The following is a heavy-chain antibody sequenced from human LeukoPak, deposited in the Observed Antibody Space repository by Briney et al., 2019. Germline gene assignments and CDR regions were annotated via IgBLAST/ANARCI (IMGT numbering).Heavy chain of an antibody. Sequence: SVKVSCKASGGTFSSYAIGWVRQAPGQGLEWMGGIIPIFGTATYAQKFQGRVTITADESTRTAYMELSSLRSEDTAVYYCARSLYDYVWGSYRQFDYWGQGTLVTVSS. J-gene: IGHJ4*02. D-gene: IGHD3-16*02. V-gene: IGHV1-69*13. CDR2: IIPIFGTA. CDR3: ARSLYDYVWGSYRQFDY. CDR1: GGTFSSYA.